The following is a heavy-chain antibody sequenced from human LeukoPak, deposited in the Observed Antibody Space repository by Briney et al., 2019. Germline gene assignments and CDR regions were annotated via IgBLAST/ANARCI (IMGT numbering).Heavy chain of an antibody. D-gene: IGHD2-2*01. CDR2: ISSSSTYI. J-gene: IGHJ6*03. Sequence: PGGSLRLSCAASGFTFSSYSMNWVRQAPGKGLEWVSSISSSSTYIYYADSVKGRFTISRDNAKNSLYLQMNSLRAEDTAVYYCARVRCSSTSCYSGTFYYYYMDVWGKGTTVTVSS. CDR3: ARVRCSSTSCYSGTFYYYYMDV. V-gene: IGHV3-21*01. CDR1: GFTFSSYS.